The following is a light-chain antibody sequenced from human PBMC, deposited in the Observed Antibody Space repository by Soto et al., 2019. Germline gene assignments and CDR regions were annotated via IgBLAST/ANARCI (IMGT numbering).Light chain of an antibody. J-gene: IGLJ3*02. CDR2: EGT. CDR1: SSEFGTYSV. Sequence: QSALTQSASVSGAPGQSITISCTGTSSEFGTYSVVSWYQQHPGKAPKHLIYEGTKRPSGVSNRFSASESGNTASLTISGLQAEDEAVYYCHSYARSTLVFGGGTKLTVL. CDR3: HSYARSTLV. V-gene: IGLV2-23*01.